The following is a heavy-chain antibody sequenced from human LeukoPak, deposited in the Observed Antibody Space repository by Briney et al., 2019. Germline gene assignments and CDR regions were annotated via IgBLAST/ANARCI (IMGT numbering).Heavy chain of an antibody. CDR3: ARSLVN. CDR2: INSNSGVT. D-gene: IGHD6-6*01. Sequence: GASVKVSCKASGGTFSSYAISWVRQAPGQGLEWMGWINSNSGVTKYAQRFQGRITMTRDTSIRTGYMELRSLISDDTAMYYCARSLVNWGRGTLVTVSS. CDR1: GGTFSSYA. V-gene: IGHV1-2*02. J-gene: IGHJ4*02.